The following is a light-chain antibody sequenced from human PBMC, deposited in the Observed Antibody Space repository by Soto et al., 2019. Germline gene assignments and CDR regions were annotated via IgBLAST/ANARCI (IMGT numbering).Light chain of an antibody. J-gene: IGKJ4*01. CDR2: GSS. Sequence: EIVLTQSPGTLSLSPGERATLSCRASQSVSNSYLAWYQQKPGQAPRLLINGSSTRATGIPDRFSGGGAGTDFPLTISRLEPEDFAVYYCQQNGSSPPTFGGGTKVAIK. V-gene: IGKV3-20*01. CDR1: QSVSNSY. CDR3: QQNGSSPPT.